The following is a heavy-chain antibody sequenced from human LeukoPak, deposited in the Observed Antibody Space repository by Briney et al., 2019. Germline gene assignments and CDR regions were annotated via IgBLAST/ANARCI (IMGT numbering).Heavy chain of an antibody. CDR1: GFTFSSYA. CDR2: ITNGGSTI. Sequence: GGSLRLSCAASGFTFSSYAMSWVRQAPGKGLEWVSYITNGGSTIHHADSVKGRFTISRDNAKKTLYLQMNSLRAEDTAVYYCARSIGLTGGGVDVWGQGTTVTVSS. J-gene: IGHJ6*02. D-gene: IGHD3-9*01. V-gene: IGHV3-48*04. CDR3: ARSIGLTGGGVDV.